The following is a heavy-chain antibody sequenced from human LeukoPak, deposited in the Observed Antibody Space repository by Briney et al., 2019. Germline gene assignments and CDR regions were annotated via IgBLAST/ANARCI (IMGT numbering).Heavy chain of an antibody. CDR3: ARAGLAVAGTWYFDY. Sequence: SGGSLRLSCAASGSTFSDYYMSWIRQAPGKGLEWVSYISSSGSTIYYADSVKGRFTISRDNAKNSLYLQMNSLRAEDTAVYYCARAGLAVAGTWYFDYWGQGTLVTVSS. CDR1: GSTFSDYY. J-gene: IGHJ4*02. V-gene: IGHV3-11*04. D-gene: IGHD6-19*01. CDR2: ISSSGSTI.